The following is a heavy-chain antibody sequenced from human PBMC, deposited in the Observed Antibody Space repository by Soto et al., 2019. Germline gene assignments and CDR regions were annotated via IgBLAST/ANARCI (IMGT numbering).Heavy chain of an antibody. V-gene: IGHV1-69*13. CDR1: GGTFSSYA. Sequence: SVKVSCKASGGTFSSYAISWVRQAPGQGLEWMGGIIPIFGTANYAQKFQGSVTITADESTSTAYMELSSLRSEDTAVYYCARVLSSTMVRGVTNWFDPWGQGTLVTVSS. CDR2: IIPIFGTA. J-gene: IGHJ5*02. CDR3: ARVLSSTMVRGVTNWFDP. D-gene: IGHD3-10*01.